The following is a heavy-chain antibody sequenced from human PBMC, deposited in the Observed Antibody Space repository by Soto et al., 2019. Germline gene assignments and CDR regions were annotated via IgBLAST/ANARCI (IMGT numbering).Heavy chain of an antibody. CDR3: ARDYGPGDYVDY. Sequence: GGSLRLSCAASGFTFSSYSVDWVRQTPGKGLEWVSSISSSGSFIYYADSVKGRFTISRDNAKNSLYLQMNSLRVEDTAVYYCARDYGPGDYVDYWGQGTLVTVSS. CDR2: ISSSGSFI. D-gene: IGHD3-16*01. CDR1: GFTFSSYS. J-gene: IGHJ4*02. V-gene: IGHV3-21*01.